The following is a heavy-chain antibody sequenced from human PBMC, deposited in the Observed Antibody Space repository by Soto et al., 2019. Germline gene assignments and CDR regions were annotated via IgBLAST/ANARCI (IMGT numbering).Heavy chain of an antibody. CDR2: ISSSSSRI. D-gene: IGHD6-25*01. CDR1: GFSFNTYD. J-gene: IGHJ4*02. Sequence: EVQLVESGGGLIQPGGSLRLSCAASGFSFNTYDMNWVRQAPGKGLEWISYISSSSSRIYYADSLKGRFTLSRDNAKNSRYLQMNSLRAEDTAVYYCASYPGRAAAGMDYWGQGTLVTVSS. CDR3: ASYPGRAAAGMDY. V-gene: IGHV3-48*04.